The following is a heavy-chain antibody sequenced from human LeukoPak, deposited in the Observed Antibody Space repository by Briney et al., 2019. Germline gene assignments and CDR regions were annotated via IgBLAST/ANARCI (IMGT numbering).Heavy chain of an antibody. CDR3: AKGPTSYYYYYMDV. D-gene: IGHD2-2*01. CDR1: GFTFSRYS. Sequence: GGSLRLSCAASGFTFSRYSMNWVRQAPGKGLEWVTFIQYDGNNKYYADSVKGRFTIFRDNSKNTLYLQMNSLRPEDTAVYYCAKGPTSYYYYYMDVWGKGTTVTVSS. CDR2: IQYDGNNK. V-gene: IGHV3-30*02. J-gene: IGHJ6*03.